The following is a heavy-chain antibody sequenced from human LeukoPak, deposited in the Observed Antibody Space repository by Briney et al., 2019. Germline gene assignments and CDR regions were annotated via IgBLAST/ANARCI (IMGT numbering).Heavy chain of an antibody. CDR2: ISYDGSNK. J-gene: IGHJ4*02. V-gene: IGHV3-30-3*01. CDR1: GFTFSSYA. D-gene: IGHD6-19*01. Sequence: PGGSLRLSCAASGFTFSSYAMHWVRQAPGKGLEWVAVISYDGSNKYYADSVKGRFTISRDNSKNTLYLQMNSLRAEDTAVYYCAKEASSGWYDFDYWGQGTLVTVSS. CDR3: AKEASSGWYDFDY.